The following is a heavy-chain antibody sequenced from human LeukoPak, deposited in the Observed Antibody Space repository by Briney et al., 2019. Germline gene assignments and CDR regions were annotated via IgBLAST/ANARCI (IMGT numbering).Heavy chain of an antibody. J-gene: IGHJ4*02. CDR2: ICPDGTVT. V-gene: IGHV3-74*01. CDR1: GFTFSNYC. CDR3: VRDFRSADY. Sequence: GGSLRLSCAASGFTFSNYCMHWGRQIPGKGVVWVSRICPDGTVTNYADSVKGRFTISRDNAKNMVFLQMNSLRADDTAVYYCVRDFRSADYWGQGILVTVSS.